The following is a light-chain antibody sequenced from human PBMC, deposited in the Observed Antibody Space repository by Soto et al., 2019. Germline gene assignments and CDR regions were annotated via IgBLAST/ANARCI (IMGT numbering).Light chain of an antibody. CDR3: QQRGNWPPIT. Sequence: ETVLTQSPATLSLSPGERATLSCRASQSGSRFLAWYQQKPGQAPRLLIYDASNRATVIPARFSGSGSGTDFTLTISSLEPEDFAVYYCQQRGNWPPITFGPGTRLDIK. J-gene: IGKJ5*01. CDR2: DAS. CDR1: QSGSRF. V-gene: IGKV3-11*01.